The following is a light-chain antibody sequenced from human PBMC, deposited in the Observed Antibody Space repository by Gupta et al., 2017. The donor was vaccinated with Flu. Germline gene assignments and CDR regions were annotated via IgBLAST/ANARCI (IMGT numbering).Light chain of an antibody. V-gene: IGKV1-5*03. J-gene: IGKJ2*01. Sequence: DIQMTQSPSTLSTSVGDRVTITCRASQSISSWLAWYQQKPGKAPKLLIYKASNLESGVPSRFSGSGSGTEFTLTISSRQPDDFATYYCQQYNSYPSTFGQGTXVDI. CDR2: KAS. CDR1: QSISSW. CDR3: QQYNSYPST.